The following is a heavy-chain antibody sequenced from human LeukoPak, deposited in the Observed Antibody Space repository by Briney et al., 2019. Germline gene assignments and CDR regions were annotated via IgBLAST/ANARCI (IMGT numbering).Heavy chain of an antibody. CDR2: IYSGGST. CDR3: AKQGYTTSWLYFDY. Sequence: PGGSLRLSCAASGFTVSSNYMSWVRQAPGKGLEWVSVIYSGGSTYYADSVKGRFTISRDNSKNTLYLQMNSLRAEDTAVYYCAKQGYTTSWLYFDYWGQGTLVTVSS. CDR1: GFTVSSNY. J-gene: IGHJ4*02. V-gene: IGHV3-53*01. D-gene: IGHD2/OR15-2a*01.